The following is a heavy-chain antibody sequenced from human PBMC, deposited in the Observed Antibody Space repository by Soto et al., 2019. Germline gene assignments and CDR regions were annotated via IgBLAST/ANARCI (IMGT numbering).Heavy chain of an antibody. Sequence: EVQLLESGGGLVQPGGSLRLSCAASGFTFSSYVISWVRQAPGKGLEWVSGISGSGGSTYYADSVKGRFTISRDNSKDTLYLQMNSLRAEDTAVYYCAKESSRGWVDYWGQGTLVTVSS. D-gene: IGHD6-19*01. J-gene: IGHJ4*02. CDR2: ISGSGGST. V-gene: IGHV3-23*01. CDR1: GFTFSSYV. CDR3: AKESSRGWVDY.